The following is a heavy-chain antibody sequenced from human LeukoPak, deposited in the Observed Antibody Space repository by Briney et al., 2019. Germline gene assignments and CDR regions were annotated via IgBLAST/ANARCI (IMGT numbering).Heavy chain of an antibody. Sequence: SETLSLTCTVSGYSISCGYYWGWIRQPPGKGLEWIGSIYHSGSTYYNPSLKSRVTISVDTSKNQFSLKLSSVTAADTAVYYCASSRGPSSSWSFDSWGQGILVTVSS. D-gene: IGHD6-13*01. J-gene: IGHJ4*02. CDR3: ASSRGPSSSWSFDS. CDR1: GYSISCGYY. V-gene: IGHV4-38-2*02. CDR2: IYHSGST.